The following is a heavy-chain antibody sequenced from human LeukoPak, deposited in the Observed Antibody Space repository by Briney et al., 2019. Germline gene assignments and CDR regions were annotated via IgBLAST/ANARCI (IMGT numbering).Heavy chain of an antibody. D-gene: IGHD4-17*01. CDR2: ISTYNGNT. J-gene: IGHJ4*02. Sequence: GASVKVSCKASGYTFTKYGITWVRQAPGQGLEWMGWISTYNGNTNYAQKLQGRVTMTTDTSTSTAYMELRSLISDDAAVYYCARDANDYGDYQIDYWGQGTLVTVSS. CDR1: GYTFTKYG. CDR3: ARDANDYGDYQIDY. V-gene: IGHV1-18*01.